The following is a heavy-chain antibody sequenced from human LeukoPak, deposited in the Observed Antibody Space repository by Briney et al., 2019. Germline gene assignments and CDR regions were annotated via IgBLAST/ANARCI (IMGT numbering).Heavy chain of an antibody. V-gene: IGHV3-48*01. CDR2: ISSSSSSI. Sequence: GGSLRLSCAASGFTFSSYSMNWVRQAPGKGLEWVSYISSSSSSIYYADSVKGRFTISRDNAKNSLYLQMNSLRGEDTAVYYCARKSDYDSSGYHNWFDLWGQGTLVTVSS. D-gene: IGHD3-22*01. CDR1: GFTFSSYS. J-gene: IGHJ5*02. CDR3: ARKSDYDSSGYHNWFDL.